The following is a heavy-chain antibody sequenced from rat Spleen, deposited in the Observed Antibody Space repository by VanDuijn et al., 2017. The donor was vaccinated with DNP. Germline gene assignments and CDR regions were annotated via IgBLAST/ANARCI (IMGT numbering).Heavy chain of an antibody. D-gene: IGHD1-12*01. V-gene: IGHV5S10*01. CDR3: STLNYYASLSGYFDY. CDR1: GFTFSDYY. J-gene: IGHJ2*01. CDR2: IVHDGSRT. Sequence: EVRLVESGGGLVQPGRSLKLSCAASGFTFSDYYMAWVRQAPKKGLEWVATIVHDGSRTYYRDSVKGRFTVSRDNAKSTLYLQMDSLRSDDTATYYCSTLNYYASLSGYFDYWGQGVTVTVSS.